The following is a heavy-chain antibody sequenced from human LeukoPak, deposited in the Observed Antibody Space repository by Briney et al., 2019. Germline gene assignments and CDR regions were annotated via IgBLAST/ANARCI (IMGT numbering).Heavy chain of an antibody. Sequence: GSLRLSCTASGFSFSGHWMHWARQLPGKGLVWVSRISPTGSTISYADSVKGRFTVSRDNAKNTLYLQVNNLRAEDTAVYYCARGPNSNWSGLDFWGQGTLLTVSS. D-gene: IGHD6-6*01. CDR3: ARGPNSNWSGLDF. CDR1: GFSFSGHW. CDR2: ISPTGSTI. J-gene: IGHJ4*02. V-gene: IGHV3-74*01.